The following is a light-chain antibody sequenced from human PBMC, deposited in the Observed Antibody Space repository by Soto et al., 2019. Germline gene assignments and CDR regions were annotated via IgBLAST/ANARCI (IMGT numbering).Light chain of an antibody. CDR3: QQYGSSPRT. Sequence: EIVLTQSPGTLSLSPGERATLSCRASQSVSSSYLAWYQQKPGQAPRLLIYGASRRATGIPDRFSGSGSGTDFTLTIIRLEPEYFALYYCQQYGSSPRTFGQGTKVEIK. V-gene: IGKV3-20*01. CDR2: GAS. CDR1: QSVSSSY. J-gene: IGKJ1*01.